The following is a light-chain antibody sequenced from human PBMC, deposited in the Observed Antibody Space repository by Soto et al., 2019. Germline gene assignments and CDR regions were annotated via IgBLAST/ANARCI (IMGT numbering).Light chain of an antibody. CDR2: DAS. V-gene: IGKV3-11*01. J-gene: IGKJ4*01. Sequence: EIVLTQSPATLSLSPGERATLSCRASQSVSSYLAWYQHKPGQAPRLLIHDASNRATGIPARFSGSGSGTDFTLTISSLEPEDFAVYYCQQRSNWPSFGGGTKVEIK. CDR1: QSVSSY. CDR3: QQRSNWPS.